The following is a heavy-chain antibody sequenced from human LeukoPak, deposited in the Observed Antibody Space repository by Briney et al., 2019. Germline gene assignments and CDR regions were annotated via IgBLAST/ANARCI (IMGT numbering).Heavy chain of an antibody. CDR1: GGSISSSSYY. D-gene: IGHD3-22*01. Sequence: SETLSLTCTVSGGSISSSSYYWGWIRQPPGKGLEWIGSIYYSGSTYYNASLKSRVTISVDTSKNQFSLKLSSVTAADTAVYYCARRQYYYDSSGYLDWFDPWGQGTLVTVSS. CDR3: ARRQYYYDSSGYLDWFDP. V-gene: IGHV4-39*01. J-gene: IGHJ5*02. CDR2: IYYSGST.